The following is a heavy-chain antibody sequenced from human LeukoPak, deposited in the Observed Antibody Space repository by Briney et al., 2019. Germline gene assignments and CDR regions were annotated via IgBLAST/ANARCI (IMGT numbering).Heavy chain of an antibody. D-gene: IGHD5-24*01. CDR3: VREMGLVDMSTMIPGGAFDI. V-gene: IGHV3-48*03. J-gene: IGHJ3*02. CDR1: GFTFSTYE. Sequence: PGGSLRLSCAGSGFTFSTYEMHWVRQAPGNGLEWLSYISRSGSTKHYTDSVKGRFTISRDNAKNSLYLLMNSLRAEDTAVYYCVREMGLVDMSTMIPGGAFDIWGQGTAVTVSS. CDR2: ISRSGSTK.